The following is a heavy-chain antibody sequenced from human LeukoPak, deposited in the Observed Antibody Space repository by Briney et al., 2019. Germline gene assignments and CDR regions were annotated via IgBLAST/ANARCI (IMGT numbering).Heavy chain of an antibody. CDR3: ARGHDFWSGHGGIDP. V-gene: IGHV4-31*03. CDR2: IYYSGST. Sequence: SETLSLTCTVSGGSISSGGYYWSWIRQHPGKGLEWIGYIYYSGSTYYNPSLKSRVTISVDTSKNQFSLKLSSVTAADTAVYYGARGHDFWSGHGGIDPWGQGTLVTVSS. J-gene: IGHJ5*02. D-gene: IGHD3-3*01. CDR1: GGSISSGGYY.